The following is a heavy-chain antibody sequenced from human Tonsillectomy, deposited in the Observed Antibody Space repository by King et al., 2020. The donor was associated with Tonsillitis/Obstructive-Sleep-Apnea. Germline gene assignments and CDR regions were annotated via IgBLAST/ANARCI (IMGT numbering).Heavy chain of an antibody. CDR3: ARDDLWTGYLGYFQH. V-gene: IGHV3-33*01. CDR1: GLTLCPCD. D-gene: IGHD3/OR15-3a*01. CDR2: MWCGGSSI. Sequence: QLVQSGGGVVQPGRSLTLFCAVSGLTLCPCDVHWLRQAPDKAREGVADMWCGGSSIYCADSVKGRFTISKDNSKNTLYLQMNSLRAEDTGVYYCARDDLWTGYLGYFQHWGQGTLVTVSS. J-gene: IGHJ1*01.